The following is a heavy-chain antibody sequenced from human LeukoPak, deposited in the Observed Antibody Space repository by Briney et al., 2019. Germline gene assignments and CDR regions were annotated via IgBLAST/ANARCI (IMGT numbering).Heavy chain of an antibody. CDR3: ARSRGLDLHYYYMDV. J-gene: IGHJ6*03. CDR2: ITSNGGST. CDR1: GFTFSSYT. D-gene: IGHD3-10*01. V-gene: IGHV3-64*01. Sequence: GGSLRLSCAVSGFTFSSYTMHWVRQAPGKGLEYVSAITSNGGSTYYANSVKGRFTISRDNYKNTLYLEMGSLRVEDMAVYYCARSRGLDLHYYYMDVWGKGTTVTVSS.